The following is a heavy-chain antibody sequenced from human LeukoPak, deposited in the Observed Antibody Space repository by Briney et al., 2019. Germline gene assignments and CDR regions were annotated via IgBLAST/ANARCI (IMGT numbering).Heavy chain of an antibody. D-gene: IGHD1-26*01. CDR2: IKSKTDGGTT. J-gene: IGHJ6*03. Sequence: GGSLRLSCAASGFTFSNAWMSWVRQAPGKGLEWVGRIKSKTDGGTTDYAAPVKGRFTISRDDSKSTLYLQMNSLKTEDTAVYYCTTGPSGSYPYYYYYYYMDVWGKGTTVTVSS. CDR1: GFTFSNAW. CDR3: TTGPSGSYPYYYYYYYMDV. V-gene: IGHV3-15*01.